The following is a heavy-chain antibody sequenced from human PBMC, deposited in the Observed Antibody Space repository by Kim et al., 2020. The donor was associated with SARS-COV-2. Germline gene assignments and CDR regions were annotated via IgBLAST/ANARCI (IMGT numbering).Heavy chain of an antibody. J-gene: IGHJ1*01. CDR2: LNPKSGDT. CDR3: ARSVALSPHDH. Sequence: ASVKVSCKASGYTFTAYFIHWVRQAPEQGLEWMGWLNPKSGDTTYAQKFEGRVTMTSDTSITTAYMEVSGLRYDDTAVDYCARSVALSPHDHLGQGTHVT. CDR1: GYTFTAYF. D-gene: IGHD6-19*01. V-gene: IGHV1-2*02.